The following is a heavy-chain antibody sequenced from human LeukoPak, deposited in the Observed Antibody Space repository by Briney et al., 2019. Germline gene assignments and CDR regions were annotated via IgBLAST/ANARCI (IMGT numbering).Heavy chain of an antibody. CDR1: GFTFSSYG. J-gene: IGHJ4*02. Sequence: GGSLRLSCAASGFTFSSYGMHWVRQAPGKGLEWVAVISYDGSNKYYADSVKGRFTISRDNPKNTLYLQMNSLRAEDTAVYYCANNYDSPPGWGQGTLVTVSS. D-gene: IGHD3-3*01. CDR3: ANNYDSPPG. V-gene: IGHV3-30*18. CDR2: ISYDGSNK.